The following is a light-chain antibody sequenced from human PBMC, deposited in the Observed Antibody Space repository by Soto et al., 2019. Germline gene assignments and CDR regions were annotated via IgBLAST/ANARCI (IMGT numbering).Light chain of an antibody. V-gene: IGLV2-14*01. J-gene: IGLJ1*01. Sequence: SALTKPASVSESPGQSITISCTGSSSDVGGYKYVSWYQQHPGKAPKLLIYDVTNRPSGVSNRFSGSKSGYTASLTISGLQSEDEADYYCSSYTSFKTLVFGTGTKVTVL. CDR3: SSYTSFKTLV. CDR2: DVT. CDR1: SSDVGGYKY.